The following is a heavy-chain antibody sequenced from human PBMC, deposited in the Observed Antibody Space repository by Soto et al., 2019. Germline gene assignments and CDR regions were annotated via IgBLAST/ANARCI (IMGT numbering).Heavy chain of an antibody. Sequence: QVQLVQSGAEVKKPGSSVKVSCKASGGTFSSYAISWVRQAPGQGLEWMGGIIPIFGTANYAQKFQGRVTITXXEXTXXAYMELSSLRSEDTAVYYCARGRTRDDWEFDAFDIWGQGTMVTVSS. CDR2: IIPIFGTA. CDR1: GGTFSSYA. J-gene: IGHJ3*02. D-gene: IGHD3-10*01. V-gene: IGHV1-69*05. CDR3: ARGRTRDDWEFDAFDI.